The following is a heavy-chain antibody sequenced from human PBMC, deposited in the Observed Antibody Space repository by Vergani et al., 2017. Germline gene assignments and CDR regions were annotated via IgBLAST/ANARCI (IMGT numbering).Heavy chain of an antibody. CDR1: GGFFSGYY. CDR3: ARGIRTTNYYYYCYMDF. Sequence: QVQLQQWGAGLLKPSETLSLTCAVYGGFFSGYYWSWIRKPPGKGLEWIGEINHSGSTNYNPSLKSRVTISVDTSKNQFSLKLSSVTAADTAVYYCARGIRTTNYYYYCYMDFWGRGTTVTVSS. J-gene: IGHJ6*03. D-gene: IGHD2-2*01. V-gene: IGHV4-34*01. CDR2: INHSGST.